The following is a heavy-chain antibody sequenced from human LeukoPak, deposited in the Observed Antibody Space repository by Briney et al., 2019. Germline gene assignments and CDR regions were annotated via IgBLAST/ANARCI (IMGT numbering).Heavy chain of an antibody. V-gene: IGHV3-66*01. Sequence: PGGSLRLTCTGSGFTISSNYWSWVRQAPGKGLEWVSVIYTGGNTYYADSVKGRFTISRDNSKNTLYLQMNSLRAEDTAVYYCARGMIYRPNRSYPWGQGTLVTVSS. CDR1: GFTISSNY. CDR2: IYTGGNT. J-gene: IGHJ5*02. CDR3: ARGMIYRPNRSYP. D-gene: IGHD3-16*01.